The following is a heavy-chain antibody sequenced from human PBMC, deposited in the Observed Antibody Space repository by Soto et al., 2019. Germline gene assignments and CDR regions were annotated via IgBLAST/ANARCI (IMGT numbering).Heavy chain of an antibody. Sequence: PSETLSLTCIVSGDSINSYYWSWIRQPPGKGLEWIGYIFYSGSTNYNPSLKSRATISVDTSKNQFSLKLSSVTAADTAVYYCARHVHAGNSRYHFDSWGQGTLVTVSS. V-gene: IGHV4-59*08. J-gene: IGHJ4*02. D-gene: IGHD6-13*01. CDR1: GDSINSYY. CDR2: IFYSGST. CDR3: ARHVHAGNSRYHFDS.